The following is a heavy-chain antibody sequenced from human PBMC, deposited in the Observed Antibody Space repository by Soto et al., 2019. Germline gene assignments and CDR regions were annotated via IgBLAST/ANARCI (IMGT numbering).Heavy chain of an antibody. CDR2: INAGNGNT. Sequence: ASVTASSKASGYPYTSYAMHCVRQAPGQRLEWMGWINAGNGNTKYSQKFQGRVTITRDTSASTDYMDLSSLRSEDTAVYYCARTPHPMVITEYYFDYWGQGTLVTVSS. J-gene: IGHJ4*02. CDR3: ARTPHPMVITEYYFDY. D-gene: IGHD3-22*01. CDR1: GYPYTSYA. V-gene: IGHV1-3*01.